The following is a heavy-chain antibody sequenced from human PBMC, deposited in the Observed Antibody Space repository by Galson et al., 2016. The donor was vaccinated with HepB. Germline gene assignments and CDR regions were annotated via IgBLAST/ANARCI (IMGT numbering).Heavy chain of an antibody. CDR1: GGSISSSSYY. V-gene: IGHV4-39*01. D-gene: IGHD3-22*01. J-gene: IGHJ3*02. CDR2: TSYSGST. Sequence: SETLSPTCTVAGGSISSSSYYWGWIRQPPGMGLEWIGSTSYSGSTYYNPSLKSRVTISIDTSKNQFSLKLSSVTAADTAVYYCARQDYYASSGYIDALDIWGQGTMGIVSS. CDR3: ARQDYYASSGYIDALDI.